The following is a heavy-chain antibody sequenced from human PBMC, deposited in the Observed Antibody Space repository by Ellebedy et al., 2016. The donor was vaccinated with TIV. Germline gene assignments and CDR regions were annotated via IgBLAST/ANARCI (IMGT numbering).Heavy chain of an antibody. CDR2: INPDGRST. Sequence: GGSLRLSCVASGFSLSSYWMHRVRQVPGQGLEWVSRINPDGRSTSYADSVKGRFTFSRDNARNTLYLQMNNLRAEDTAVYYCVRDSYDNILTGYYYGMDVWGQGTTVSVSS. D-gene: IGHD3-9*01. CDR1: GFSLSSYW. J-gene: IGHJ6*02. V-gene: IGHV3-74*01. CDR3: VRDSYDNILTGYYYGMDV.